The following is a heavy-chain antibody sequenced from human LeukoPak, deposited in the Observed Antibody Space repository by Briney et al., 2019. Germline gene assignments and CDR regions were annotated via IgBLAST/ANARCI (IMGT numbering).Heavy chain of an antibody. CDR3: AKPRMGAWGFDY. CDR2: ISSSGSTI. Sequence: GGSLRLSCAASGFSFSSYEMNWVRQAPGKGLEWVSYISSSGSTIYYADSVKGRVTISRDNSKNTLYLQMNSLRVEDTAVYYCAKPRMGAWGFDYWGQGTLVTVSS. V-gene: IGHV3-48*03. CDR1: GFSFSSYE. D-gene: IGHD7-27*01. J-gene: IGHJ4*02.